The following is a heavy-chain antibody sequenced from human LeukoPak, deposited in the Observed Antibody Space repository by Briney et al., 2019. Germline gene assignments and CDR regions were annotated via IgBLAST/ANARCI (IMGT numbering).Heavy chain of an antibody. J-gene: IGHJ4*02. CDR3: AGCAHATTGPAKFDS. Sequence: PSETLSLTCTVSGGSISSDSYYWGWIRQPPGKGLEWIGEINHSVSTNYNSSLKSLVTISVNTSKNQFSLKLTPVPAAETAVYYCAGCAHATTGPAKFDSWGQGTLVTVSS. V-gene: IGHV4-39*07. CDR2: INHSVST. D-gene: IGHD1-1*01. CDR1: GGSISSDSYY.